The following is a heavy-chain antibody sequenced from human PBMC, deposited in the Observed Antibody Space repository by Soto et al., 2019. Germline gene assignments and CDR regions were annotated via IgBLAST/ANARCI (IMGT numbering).Heavy chain of an antibody. D-gene: IGHD3-10*01. CDR1: GYTFTGYY. CDR2: INPNSGGT. J-gene: IGHJ6*02. CDR3: GRGGFGELFRLMDV. Sequence: ASVTVSCKASGYTFTGYYMHWVRQAPGQGLEWMGWINPNSGGTNYAQKFQGRVTMTRDTSISTAYMELSRLRSDDTAVYYCGRGGFGELFRLMDVWGQGTTVTVSS. V-gene: IGHV1-2*02.